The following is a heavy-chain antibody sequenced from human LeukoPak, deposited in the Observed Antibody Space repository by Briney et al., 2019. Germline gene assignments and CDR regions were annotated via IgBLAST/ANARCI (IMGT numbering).Heavy chain of an antibody. CDR3: ARDPDPYDSSGYYSD. D-gene: IGHD3-22*01. V-gene: IGHV3-48*04. J-gene: IGHJ4*02. Sequence: GGSLRLSCAASGFSFSDAWMNWVRQAPGKGLEWLSYISGSSGIILYADSVKGRFTISRDNAKNSLYLQMNSLRAEDTAVYYCARDPDPYDSSGYYSDWGQGTLVTVSS. CDR1: GFSFSDAW. CDR2: ISGSSGII.